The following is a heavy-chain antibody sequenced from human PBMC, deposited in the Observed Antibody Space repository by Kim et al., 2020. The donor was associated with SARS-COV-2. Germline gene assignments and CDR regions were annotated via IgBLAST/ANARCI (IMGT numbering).Heavy chain of an antibody. D-gene: IGHD7-27*01. V-gene: IGHV4-59*01. CDR1: GGSISSYY. CDR3: ARTKKGLGIDYYYYGMDV. Sequence: SETLSLTCTVSGGSISSYYWSWIRQPPGKGLEWIGYIYYSGSTNYNPSLKSRVTISVDTSKNQFSLKLSSVTAADTAVYYCARTKKGLGIDYYYYGMDVWGQGTTVTVSS. J-gene: IGHJ6*02. CDR2: IYYSGST.